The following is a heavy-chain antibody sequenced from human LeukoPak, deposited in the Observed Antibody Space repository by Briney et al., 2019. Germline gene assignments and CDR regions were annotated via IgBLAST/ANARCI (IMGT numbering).Heavy chain of an antibody. V-gene: IGHV3-23*01. CDR1: GYTFSSYP. J-gene: IGHJ4*02. CDR3: GKARGVFGSPPTYYDS. D-gene: IGHD3-10*02. Sequence: GGSLRLSCAASGYTFSSYPLHWLRQAPGKGLEWVAAISCSGCSTYYADSVKGRFTISSDNSKNTLYLQMNSLRADDTAVYYFGKARGVFGSPPTYYDSSGEGNLVTVSS. CDR2: ISCSGCST.